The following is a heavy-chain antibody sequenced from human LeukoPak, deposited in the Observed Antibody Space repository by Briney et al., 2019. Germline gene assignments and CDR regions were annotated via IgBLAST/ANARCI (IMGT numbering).Heavy chain of an antibody. CDR3: ASGSPTTVTFDY. J-gene: IGHJ4*02. CDR2: ISSSSTYI. Sequence: GGSLRLSCAASGFTFSSYSMNWVRQAPGKGLEWVSSISSSSTYIYYADSVKGRFTISRDNSKNTLYLQMNSLRAEDTAVYYCASGSPTTVTFDYWGQGTLVTVSS. D-gene: IGHD4-17*01. V-gene: IGHV3-21*04. CDR1: GFTFSSYS.